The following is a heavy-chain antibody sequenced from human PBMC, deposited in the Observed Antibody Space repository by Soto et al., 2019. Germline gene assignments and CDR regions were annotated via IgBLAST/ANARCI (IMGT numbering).Heavy chain of an antibody. J-gene: IGHJ6*02. CDR1: VYTFTRYD. Sequence: ASVKVSCKSSVYTFTRYDINWVRPATGQGLEWMGWMNPNSGNTGYAQKFQGRVTMTRNTSISTAYMELSSLRSEDTAVYFCARFSKTPRFYGMDGWGQGTTVTVS. CDR2: MNPNSGNT. CDR3: ARFSKTPRFYGMDG. V-gene: IGHV1-8*01.